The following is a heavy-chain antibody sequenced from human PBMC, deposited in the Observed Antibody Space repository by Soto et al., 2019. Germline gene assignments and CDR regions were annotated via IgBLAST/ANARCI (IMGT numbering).Heavy chain of an antibody. CDR2: IWYDGSNK. D-gene: IGHD4-17*01. CDR1: GFTFSSYG. V-gene: IGHV3-33*01. Sequence: GGSLRLSCAASGFTFSSYGMHWVRQAPGKGLEWVAVIWYDGSNKYYADSVKGRFTISRDNSKNTLYLQMNSLRAEDTAVYYCARDWRAVTLYYYYYYGMDVWGQGTTVTVSS. CDR3: ARDWRAVTLYYYYYYGMDV. J-gene: IGHJ6*02.